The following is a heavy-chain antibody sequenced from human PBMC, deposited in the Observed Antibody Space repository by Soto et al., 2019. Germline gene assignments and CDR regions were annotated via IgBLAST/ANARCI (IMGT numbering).Heavy chain of an antibody. Sequence: ASVKVSCKASGGTFSSYAISWVRQAPGQGLEWMGGIIPIFGTANYAQKFQGRVTITADESTSTAYMELSSLRSEDTAVYYCASVILPAPQGAFDIRGQGTMVTVSS. CDR3: ASVILPAPQGAFDI. J-gene: IGHJ3*02. CDR1: GGTFSSYA. CDR2: IIPIFGTA. V-gene: IGHV1-69*13. D-gene: IGHD2-15*01.